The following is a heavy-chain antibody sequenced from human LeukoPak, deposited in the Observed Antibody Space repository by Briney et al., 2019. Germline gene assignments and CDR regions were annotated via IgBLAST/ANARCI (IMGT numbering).Heavy chain of an antibody. D-gene: IGHD1-1*01. V-gene: IGHV1-69*04. Sequence: SVKVSCKASGGTFSSYAISWVRQAPGQGLEWMGRIIPILGIANYAQKFQGRVTITADKSTSTAYMELSSLRSEDTAVYYCARGDWNGRSDYWGQGTLVTVSS. CDR3: ARGDWNGRSDY. CDR1: GGTFSSYA. J-gene: IGHJ4*02. CDR2: IIPILGIA.